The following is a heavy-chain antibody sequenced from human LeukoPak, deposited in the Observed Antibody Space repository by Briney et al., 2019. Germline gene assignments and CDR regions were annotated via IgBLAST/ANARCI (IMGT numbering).Heavy chain of an antibody. V-gene: IGHV3-23*01. CDR1: GFSVSSFG. Sequence: GGSLRLSCEVSGFSVSSFGMSWVRQAPGKGLEWISAISVNGETTWYADSVKGRFTISRDKSQNTLLLQLSSLRAEDTAIYYCAQGYSSGWFPYWGQGSLVSVSS. CDR2: ISVNGETT. J-gene: IGHJ4*02. CDR3: AQGYSSGWFPY. D-gene: IGHD6-19*01.